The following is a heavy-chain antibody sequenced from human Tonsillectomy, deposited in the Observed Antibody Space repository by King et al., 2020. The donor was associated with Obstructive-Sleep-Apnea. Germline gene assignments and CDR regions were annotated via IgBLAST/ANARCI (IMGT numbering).Heavy chain of an antibody. J-gene: IGHJ3*02. D-gene: IGHD3-22*01. Sequence: VQLVESGGGVVQPGRSLRLSCAASGFTFSSYAMHWVRQAPGKGLEWVAVISYDGSNKYYADSVKGRFTISRDNSKNTLYLQMNSLRAEDTAVYYCEALNYYDSSGYYYDAFDIWGQGTMVTVSS. CDR3: EALNYYDSSGYYYDAFDI. CDR2: ISYDGSNK. CDR1: GFTFSSYA. V-gene: IGHV3-30-3*01.